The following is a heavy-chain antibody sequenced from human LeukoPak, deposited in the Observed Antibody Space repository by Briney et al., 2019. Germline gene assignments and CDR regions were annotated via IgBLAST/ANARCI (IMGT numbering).Heavy chain of an antibody. J-gene: IGHJ4*02. CDR2: INPSGGST. CDR1: GYTFTSYY. V-gene: IGHV1-46*01. CDR3: ARRGACSGTSCNLDY. D-gene: IGHD2-2*01. Sequence: ASVKVSCKASGYTFTSYYIHWVRQAPGQGFEWMGIINPSGGSTGYAQKFQGRVTMTRDTSTSTVYLELSSLRSEDTAVYYCARRGACSGTSCNLDYWGQGTLVTVSS.